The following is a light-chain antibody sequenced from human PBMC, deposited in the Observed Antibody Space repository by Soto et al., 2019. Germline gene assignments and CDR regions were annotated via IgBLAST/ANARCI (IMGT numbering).Light chain of an antibody. V-gene: IGKV3-20*01. CDR1: QSVISDY. CDR2: GAS. J-gene: IGKJ1*01. CDR3: QQYGSSPPWT. Sequence: VLTPFPGTLSLSPEERATLSCRASQSVISDYLAWYQQKPGQAPRLLISGASSRATGIPDRFSGSGSGTDFTFTISRLEPEDFAVYYCQQYGSSPPWTFGQGTKVDIK.